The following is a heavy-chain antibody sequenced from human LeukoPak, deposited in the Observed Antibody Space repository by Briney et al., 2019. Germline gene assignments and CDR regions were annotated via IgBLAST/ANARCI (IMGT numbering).Heavy chain of an antibody. D-gene: IGHD3/OR15-3a*01. Sequence: GGSLRLSCAASGFTFSSSAMSWVRQAPGKGLEWVSRISANDGSTYYADSVKGRFTISRDSSKTTLYLQMNSLRPEDTAVYYCAKGDFDFWTGYPDYYYNGLNVWGQGTTVTVSS. J-gene: IGHJ6*02. CDR1: GFTFSSSA. CDR2: ISANDGST. CDR3: AKGDFDFWTGYPDYYYNGLNV. V-gene: IGHV3-23*01.